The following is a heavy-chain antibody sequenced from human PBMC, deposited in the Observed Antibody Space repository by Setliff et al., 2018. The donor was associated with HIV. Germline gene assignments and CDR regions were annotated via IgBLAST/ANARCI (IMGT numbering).Heavy chain of an antibody. CDR1: GYTFTNFY. D-gene: IGHD4-17*01. V-gene: IGHV1-46*01. CDR2: INPGSGNT. Sequence: ASVKVSCKASGYTFTNFYMHWVRQAPGQGLEWMGIINPGSGNTRYAQRFQGRVSMTRDTSTSTVYMELSSLRSEDTAVYYCARGQASNDYGVSLWGQGTMVTVSS. CDR3: ARGQASNDYGVSL. J-gene: IGHJ3*01.